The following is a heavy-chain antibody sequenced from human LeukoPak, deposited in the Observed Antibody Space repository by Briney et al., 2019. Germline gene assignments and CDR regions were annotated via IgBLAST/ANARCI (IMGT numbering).Heavy chain of an antibody. CDR1: GFTVSSNY. D-gene: IGHD6-13*01. Sequence: GGSLRLSCAASGFTVSSNYMSWVRQAPGKGLEWVSVIYSGGSTYYADSVKGRFTISRDNAKNSLYLQMNSLRAEDTALYYCVKGDGSGSWYPRPYYFDYWGQGTLVTVSS. CDR2: IYSGGST. J-gene: IGHJ4*02. CDR3: VKGDGSGSWYPRPYYFDY. V-gene: IGHV3-53*05.